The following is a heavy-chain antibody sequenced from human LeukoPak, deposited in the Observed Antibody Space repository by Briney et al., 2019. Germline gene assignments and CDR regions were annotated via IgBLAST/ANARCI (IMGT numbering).Heavy chain of an antibody. D-gene: IGHD3-10*01. V-gene: IGHV3-23*01. CDR3: AKAGSGYYYYGSGSYYKDYYYMDV. CDR2: ISGSGGTT. CDR1: GFTFSNYA. Sequence: PGGSLRLSCAASGFTFSNYAMSWVRQAPGKGLEWVSSISGSGGTTCDADSVKGRFTISRDNSKNTLYLQMNSLRAEDTAVYYCAKAGSGYYYYGSGSYYKDYYYMDVWGKGTTVTVSS. J-gene: IGHJ6*03.